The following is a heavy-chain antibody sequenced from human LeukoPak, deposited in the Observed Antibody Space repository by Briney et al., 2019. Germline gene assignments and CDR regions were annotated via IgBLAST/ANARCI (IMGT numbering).Heavy chain of an antibody. CDR1: GFTVSSSY. CDR3: ARDIELST. CDR2: IASSGLNT. J-gene: IGHJ3*01. D-gene: IGHD3-16*02. V-gene: IGHV3-53*01. Sequence: GGSLRLSCAASGFTVSSSYMNWVRQAPGKGLEGVSLIASSGLNTYYADSVRGRFTISRDNSKNTLSLQMNSLRVEDTAIYYCARDIELSTWGLGTLVTVSS.